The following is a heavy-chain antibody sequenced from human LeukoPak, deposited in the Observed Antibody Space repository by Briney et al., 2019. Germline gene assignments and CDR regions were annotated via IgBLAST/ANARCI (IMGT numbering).Heavy chain of an antibody. J-gene: IGHJ4*02. CDR2: FDPEDGET. Sequence: GASVKVSCKVSGYTLTELSMHWVRQAPGKGLEWMGGFDPEDGETIYAQKFQGRVTMTEDTSTDTAYMELSSLRSEDTAVYYCATDPTSRDIAVAGRGAQKGGYFDYWGQGTLVTVSS. CDR3: ATDPTSRDIAVAGRGAQKGGYFDY. CDR1: GYTLTELS. D-gene: IGHD6-19*01. V-gene: IGHV1-24*01.